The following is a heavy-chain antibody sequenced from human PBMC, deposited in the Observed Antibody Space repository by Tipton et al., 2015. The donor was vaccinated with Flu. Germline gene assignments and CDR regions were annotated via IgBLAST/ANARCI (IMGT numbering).Heavy chain of an antibody. CDR1: GGSMNNDY. V-gene: IGHV4-59*12. CDR3: ASSYWIRGVTQVDY. D-gene: IGHD3-10*01. J-gene: IGHJ4*02. CDR2: IHYSGST. Sequence: TLSLTCTVSGGSMNNDYWSWIRQPPGKGLEYIGYIHYSGSTKSNPSLKSRVTISVDTSKNQFSLKLSSVTAADTAVYYCASSYWIRGVTQVDYWGQGTLVTVSS.